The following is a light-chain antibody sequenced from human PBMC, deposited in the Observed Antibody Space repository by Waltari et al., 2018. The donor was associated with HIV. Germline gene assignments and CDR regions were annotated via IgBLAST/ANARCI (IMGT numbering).Light chain of an antibody. J-gene: IGKJ4*01. CDR2: DAS. V-gene: IGKV3-11*01. CDR3: QQRSNWPPVT. CDR1: QSVSTY. Sequence: EIVLTQSPATLSLSPGARATLSSRAGQSVSTYLAWYQQKPGQAPRLLIYDASNRATGIPARFSGSGSGTDFTLTISSLEPEDFAIYYCQQRSNWPPVTFGGGTKVEIK.